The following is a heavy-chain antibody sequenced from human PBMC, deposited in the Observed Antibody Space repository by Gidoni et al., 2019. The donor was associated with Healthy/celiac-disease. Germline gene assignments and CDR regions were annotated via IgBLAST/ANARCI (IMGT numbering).Heavy chain of an antibody. V-gene: IGHV3-49*05. J-gene: IGHJ4*02. CDR2: IRSKAYGGTT. D-gene: IGHD3-22*01. CDR1: GFTFGDYA. Sequence: EVQLVESGGGLVKPGRSLRLPCTAAGFTFGDYAMSWFRQAPGKGLEGVGFIRSKAYGGTTEYAASVKGRFTISRDDSKSIAYLQMNSLKTEDTAVYYCTRGDSSGYFSLFDYWGQGTLVTVSS. CDR3: TRGDSSGYFSLFDY.